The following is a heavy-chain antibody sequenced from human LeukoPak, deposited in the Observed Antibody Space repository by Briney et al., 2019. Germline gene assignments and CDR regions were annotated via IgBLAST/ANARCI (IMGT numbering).Heavy chain of an antibody. D-gene: IGHD6-13*01. V-gene: IGHV3-23*01. CDR2: ISGSGGST. CDR3: VQSTAWYRSSWYLIY. CDR1: GFTFSSYA. J-gene: IGHJ4*02. Sequence: GGSLRLSCAASGFTFSSYAMSWVRQAPGRGLEWVSAISGSGGSTYYADSVKGRFSISRDNSRDTLNLQMNSLRAEDTAIYFCVQSTAWYRSSWYLIYWGQGILVTVSS.